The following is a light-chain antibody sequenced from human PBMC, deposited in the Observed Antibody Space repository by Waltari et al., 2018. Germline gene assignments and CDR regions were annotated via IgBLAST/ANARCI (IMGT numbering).Light chain of an antibody. V-gene: IGLV1-40*01. CDR3: QSYDSGLRAYV. J-gene: IGLJ1*01. CDR2: SFN. Sequence: QSVLTQPPSVSGAPGQRVTISCPGSNSNIGAGAAVHRYQQLPGTAPKLLISSFNNRPSEVPGRFSASRSGTSASLAITGLQAEDETDYYCQSYDSGLRAYVFGTGTKVTVL. CDR1: NSNIGAGAA.